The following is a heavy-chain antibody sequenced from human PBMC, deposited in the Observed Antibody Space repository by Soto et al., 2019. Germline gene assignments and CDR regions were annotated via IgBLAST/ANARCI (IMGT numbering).Heavy chain of an antibody. D-gene: IGHD1-26*01. CDR2: ISTFNGKT. Sequence: QVQLVQSGGDVKTPGASVKVSCTTFRYTFTSHGIAWVRQAPGQGLEWMGWISTFNGKTDYEQKFQGRFTMTAYTLTSTVHMELRSLRSDDTAVYYCARLLTEGATFREDAFDLWGQXX. CDR1: RYTFTSHG. J-gene: IGHJ3*01. CDR3: ARLLTEGATFREDAFDL. V-gene: IGHV1-18*01.